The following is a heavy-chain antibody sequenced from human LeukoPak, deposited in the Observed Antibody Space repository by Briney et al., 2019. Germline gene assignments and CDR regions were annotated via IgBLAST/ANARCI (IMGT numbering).Heavy chain of an antibody. D-gene: IGHD1-26*01. J-gene: IGHJ4*02. V-gene: IGHV3-23*01. CDR3: ARKTGGSYSFDY. Sequence: PGGSLRLSCAASGFTFSSYAMSWVRQAPGKGLEWVSAISGSGGSTYYADSVKGRFTISRDNSKNTLYLQMNSLRAEDTAVYYCARKTGGSYSFDYWGQGTLVTVSS. CDR2: ISGSGGST. CDR1: GFTFSSYA.